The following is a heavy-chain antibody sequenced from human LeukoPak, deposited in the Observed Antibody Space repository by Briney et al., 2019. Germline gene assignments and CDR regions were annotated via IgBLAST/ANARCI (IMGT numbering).Heavy chain of an antibody. V-gene: IGHV3-21*01. D-gene: IGHD3-22*01. CDR3: ARIYDSSGPSFDY. Sequence: PGGSLRLSCAASGFTFSSYSMNWVRQAPGKGLEWVSSISSSSSSYIYYADSVKGRFTISRDNAKNSLYLQMNSLRAEDTAAYYCARIYDSSGPSFDYWGQGTLVTVSS. CDR2: ISSSSSSYI. CDR1: GFTFSSYS. J-gene: IGHJ4*02.